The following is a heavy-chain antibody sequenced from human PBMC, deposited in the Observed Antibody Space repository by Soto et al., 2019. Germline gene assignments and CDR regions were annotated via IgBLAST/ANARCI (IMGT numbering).Heavy chain of an antibody. V-gene: IGHV3-30*02. CDR2: IWFDGGSE. CDR1: GFSFSNYF. Sequence: QVQLVESGGGVVQPGDSLKLSCAASGFSFSNYFMHWVRQAPGKGLEWLAGIWFDGGSEFHADSLKGRLTLSRDTSSNTLYMEMSSLRAEDTAVYYCAKESDTFDVWGQGTMVTVSS. CDR3: AKESDTFDV. J-gene: IGHJ3*01.